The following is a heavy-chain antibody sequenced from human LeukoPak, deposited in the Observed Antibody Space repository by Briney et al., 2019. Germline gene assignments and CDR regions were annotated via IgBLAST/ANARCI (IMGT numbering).Heavy chain of an antibody. J-gene: IGHJ1*01. D-gene: IGHD4-17*01. CDR1: GFTFSSYA. CDR2: ISSSSSYI. V-gene: IGHV3-21*01. Sequence: PGGSLRLSCAASGFTFSSYAMSWVRQAPGKGLEWVSSISSSSSYIYYADSVKGRFTISRDNAKNSLYLQMNSLRAEDTAVYYCASGAAPHGDSPAEYFQHWGQGTLVTVSS. CDR3: ASGAAPHGDSPAEYFQH.